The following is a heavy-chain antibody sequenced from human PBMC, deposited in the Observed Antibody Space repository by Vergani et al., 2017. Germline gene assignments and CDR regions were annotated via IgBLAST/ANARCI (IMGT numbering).Heavy chain of an antibody. J-gene: IGHJ6*02. D-gene: IGHD2-2*02. CDR2: IIPIFGTA. Sequence: QVQLVQSGAEVKKPGSSVKVSCKASGGTFSSYAISWVRQAPGQGLEWMGGIIPIFGTANYAQTFQGRVTITADESTSTAYMELSSLRSEDTAVYYCARAGYCSSTSCYTDYYYGMDVWGQGTTVTVSS. CDR1: GGTFSSYA. V-gene: IGHV1-69*12. CDR3: ARAGYCSSTSCYTDYYYGMDV.